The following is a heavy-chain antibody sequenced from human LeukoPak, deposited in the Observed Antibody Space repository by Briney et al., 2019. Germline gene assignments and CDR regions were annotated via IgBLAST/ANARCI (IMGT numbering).Heavy chain of an antibody. D-gene: IGHD2-2*01. CDR1: GVSVSSGSYY. CDR2: IYYSGST. J-gene: IGHJ4*02. CDR3: ALLGYCSSTSCYDPYYFDY. Sequence: SETLSLTCTVSGVSVSSGSYYWSWIRQPPGKGLEWVGYIYYSGSTNYNPSLKSRVTISVDTSKNQFSLKLSSVTAADTAVYYCALLGYCSSTSCYDPYYFDYWGQGTLVTVSS. V-gene: IGHV4-61*01.